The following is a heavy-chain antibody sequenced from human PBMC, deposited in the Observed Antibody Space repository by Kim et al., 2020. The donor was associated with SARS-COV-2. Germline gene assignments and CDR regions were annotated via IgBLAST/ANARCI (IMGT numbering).Heavy chain of an antibody. CDR1: GFIFNNYA. V-gene: IGHV3-30*04. D-gene: IGHD3-10*01. CDR2: LTYDGSSK. CDR3: ARGEELHIIMTINGQRRSLYGMDV. J-gene: IGHJ6*02. Sequence: GGSLRLSCAASGFIFNNYAMHWVRQAPGKGLEWVAGLTYDGSSKYHVDSVKGRFIISRDNSKSTLYLQMNSLRPDDTAVYHCARGEELHIIMTINGQRRSLYGMDVWGQGTTVSVSS.